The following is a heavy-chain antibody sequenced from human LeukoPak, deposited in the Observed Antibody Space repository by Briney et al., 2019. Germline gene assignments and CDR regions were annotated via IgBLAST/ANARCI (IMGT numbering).Heavy chain of an antibody. CDR3: ARQGQWLGAFDI. D-gene: IGHD6-19*01. J-gene: IGHJ3*02. V-gene: IGHV3-13*01. CDR1: GFTFSNYD. Sequence: GGSLRLSCAASGFTFSNYDMHWVRQATGKGLEWVSSIGTAGDTYYPGSVKGRFTISRENARNSLYLQMNSLRAGDTAMYYCARQGQWLGAFDIWGQGTMVTVSS. CDR2: IGTAGDT.